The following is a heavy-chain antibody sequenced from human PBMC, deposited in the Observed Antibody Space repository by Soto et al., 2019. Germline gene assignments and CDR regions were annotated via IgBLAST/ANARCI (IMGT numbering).Heavy chain of an antibody. V-gene: IGHV1-3*01. CDR2: INAGNGNT. CDR1: GYTFTSYA. Sequence: GASVKVSCKAAGYTFTSYAMHWGRQAPGQRLEWMGWINAGNGNTKYSQKFQGRVTITRDTSASTAYMELSSLRSEDTAVYYCARGGRSYGDYAAYYYYYMDVWGKGTTVTVSS. CDR3: ARGGRSYGDYAAYYYYYMDV. D-gene: IGHD4-17*01. J-gene: IGHJ6*03.